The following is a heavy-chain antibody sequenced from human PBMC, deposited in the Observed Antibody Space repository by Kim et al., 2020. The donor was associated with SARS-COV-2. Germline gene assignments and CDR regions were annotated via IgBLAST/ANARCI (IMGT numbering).Heavy chain of an antibody. CDR1: GGSISSSNW. Sequence: SETLSLTCAVSGGSISSSNWWSWVRQPPGKGLEWIGEIYHSGSTNYNPSLKSRVTISVDKSKNQFSLKLSSVTAADTAVYYCARDLTPTPTYYDFWSGYSGWSTRPPHYGMDVWGQGTTVTVSS. CDR3: ARDLTPTPTYYDFWSGYSGWSTRPPHYGMDV. D-gene: IGHD3-3*01. V-gene: IGHV4-4*02. CDR2: IYHSGST. J-gene: IGHJ6*02.